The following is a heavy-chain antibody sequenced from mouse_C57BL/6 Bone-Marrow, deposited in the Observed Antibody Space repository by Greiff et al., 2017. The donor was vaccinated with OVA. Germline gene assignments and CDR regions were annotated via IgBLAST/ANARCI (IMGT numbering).Heavy chain of an antibody. J-gene: IGHJ1*03. Sequence: EVQLQQSGPSLVRPSQTLSLTCTVTGFSINSDCYWIWIRQFPGNQLVYIGYTFYSGITYYNPSLESRTYITRATSKNQFSLKLSSVTNEDTATYYCAGYDDGSSPCYWYFDVWGTGTTVTVSS. V-gene: IGHV3-3*01. CDR2: TFYSGIT. CDR1: GFSINSDCY. D-gene: IGHD1-1*01. CDR3: AGYDDGSSPCYWYFDV.